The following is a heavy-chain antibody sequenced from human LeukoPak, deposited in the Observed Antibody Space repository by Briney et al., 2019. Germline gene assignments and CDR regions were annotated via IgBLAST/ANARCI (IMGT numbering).Heavy chain of an antibody. CDR2: IHYSGST. Sequence: SETLSLTCTVSGGSISSHHWSWIRQPPGKGLEWIAYIHYSGSTNYNPSLKSRVTISVETSKNQFSLKLNSVTAADTAVYYCARDPPIGGADVFDIWGQGTMVTVSS. CDR3: ARDPPIGGADVFDI. V-gene: IGHV4-59*11. J-gene: IGHJ3*02. D-gene: IGHD3-10*01. CDR1: GGSISSHH.